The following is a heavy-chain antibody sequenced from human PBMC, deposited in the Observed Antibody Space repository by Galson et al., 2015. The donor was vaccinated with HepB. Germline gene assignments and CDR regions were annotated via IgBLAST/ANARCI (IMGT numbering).Heavy chain of an antibody. D-gene: IGHD3-16*01. V-gene: IGHV3-23*01. Sequence: SLRLSCAASGFIFSDYAMSWVRQLPGKGLEWVSAISGSGDSTYYADSVKGRFTISRDNSKNTLYLQMNSLRAEDTAVYYCAKDVGGDFPFYFDLWGRGTLLTVSS. CDR2: ISGSGDST. CDR1: GFIFSDYA. CDR3: AKDVGGDFPFYFDL. J-gene: IGHJ2*01.